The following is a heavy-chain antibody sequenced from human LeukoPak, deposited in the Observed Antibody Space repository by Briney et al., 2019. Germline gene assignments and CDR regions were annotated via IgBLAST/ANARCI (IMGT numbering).Heavy chain of an antibody. D-gene: IGHD6-19*01. CDR1: GFTFSSYG. CDR2: ISYDGSNK. CDR3: AKGTRSSGWYPAPDY. Sequence: PGGSLRLSCAASGFTFSSYGMHWVRQAPGKGLEWVAVISYDGSNKYYADSVKGRFTISRDNSKNTLYLQMNSLRAEDTAVYYCAKGTRSSGWYPAPDYWGQGTLVTVSS. V-gene: IGHV3-30*18. J-gene: IGHJ4*02.